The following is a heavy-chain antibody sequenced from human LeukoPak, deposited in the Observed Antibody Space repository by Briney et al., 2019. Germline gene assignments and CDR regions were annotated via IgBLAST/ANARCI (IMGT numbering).Heavy chain of an antibody. V-gene: IGHV3-23*01. J-gene: IGHJ4*02. Sequence: GGSLRLSCVASGFTFISYALSWVRQAPGKGLEWVSTIGGGGENTYYADSVKGRFTISRDSSKNTVYLHMKSLRAEDTAVYFCAKVLTGSQDYWGQGTLVTVSS. CDR2: IGGGGENT. CDR3: AKVLTGSQDY. CDR1: GFTFISYA. D-gene: IGHD1-14*01.